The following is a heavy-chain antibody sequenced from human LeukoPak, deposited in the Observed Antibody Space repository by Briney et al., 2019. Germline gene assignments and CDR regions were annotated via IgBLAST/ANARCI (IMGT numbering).Heavy chain of an antibody. V-gene: IGHV1-46*03. CDR2: INPSGGST. D-gene: IGHD2-2*01. J-gene: IGHJ5*02. CDR3: AREDIVVVPAVGGFDP. Sequence: ASVKVSCKASGYTFTSYYMHWLRQAPGQGLEWMGIINPSGGSTSYAQKFQGRVTMTRDTSTSTVYMELSSLRSEDTAVYYCAREDIVVVPAVGGFDPWGQGTLVTVSS. CDR1: GYTFTSYY.